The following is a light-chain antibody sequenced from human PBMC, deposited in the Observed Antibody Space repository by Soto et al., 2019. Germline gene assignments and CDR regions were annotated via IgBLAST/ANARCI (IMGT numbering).Light chain of an antibody. J-gene: IGKJ5*01. Sequence: DIQLTQSPSSVSASEGDRVTITCRATRGFTTKLAWYQQKPGRAPKLLIYDMSTLQSGVPARFSGRGSGADFTLTISSLQPEDFATYYCQQAQTFPITFGQGTRLEI. CDR2: DMS. CDR3: QQAQTFPIT. CDR1: RGFTTK. V-gene: IGKV1-12*01.